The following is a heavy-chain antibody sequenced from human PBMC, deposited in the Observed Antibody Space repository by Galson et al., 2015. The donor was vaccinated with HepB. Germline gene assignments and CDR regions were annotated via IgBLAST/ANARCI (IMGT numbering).Heavy chain of an antibody. V-gene: IGHV3-21*01. Sequence: SLRLSCAASGFTFNKSSMNWVRQAPGRGLEWVSSITSSSSYIYYADSVKGRFTISRDNAKNSLFLQMDNLRVEDTAVYYCARDWGIAVAGKWWFDPWGQGTLVTVSS. CDR1: GFTFNKSS. CDR3: ARDWGIAVAGKWWFDP. J-gene: IGHJ5*02. CDR2: ITSSSSYI. D-gene: IGHD6-19*01.